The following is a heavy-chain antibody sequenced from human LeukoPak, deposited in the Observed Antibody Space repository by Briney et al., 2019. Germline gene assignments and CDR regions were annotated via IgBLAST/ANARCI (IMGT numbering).Heavy chain of an antibody. Sequence: ASVKVSCKASGYTFTSYGISWVRQAPGQGLEWMGWISAYNGNTNYAQKLQGRVTMTTDTSTSTAYMELRSLRSDDTAVYYCARVVVVAATRGSWYFDLWGRGTLVTVSS. CDR2: ISAYNGNT. CDR3: ARVVVVAATRGSWYFDL. J-gene: IGHJ2*01. CDR1: GYTFTSYG. V-gene: IGHV1-18*01. D-gene: IGHD2-15*01.